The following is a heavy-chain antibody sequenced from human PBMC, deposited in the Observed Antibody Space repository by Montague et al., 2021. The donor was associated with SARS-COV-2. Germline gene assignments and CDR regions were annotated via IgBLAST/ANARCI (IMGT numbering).Heavy chain of an antibody. CDR2: ISTSAYST. D-gene: IGHD3-16*02. CDR3: TRDYGSIVVDGLDV. Sequence: SLRLSCAASGFTFSNHDMNWVRQAPGKGLEWVSYISTSAYSTSYVGSVKGRFTISRDNGKNSLYLQMNSLRVEDTAVYYCTRDYGSIVVDGLDVWGQGTKVTVSS. V-gene: IGHV3-48*03. J-gene: IGHJ3*01. CDR1: GFTFSNHD.